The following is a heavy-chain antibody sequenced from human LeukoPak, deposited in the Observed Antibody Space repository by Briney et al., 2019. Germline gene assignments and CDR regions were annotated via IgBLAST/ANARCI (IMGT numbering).Heavy chain of an antibody. Sequence: SETLSFTCTVSGGSVSSGGYYRSWIRQHPGKGLEWIGYTSYSGSTYYNPSLMSRITISVDRSQNQFSLKMRDVTAADTAVYFCATAEWEYFYFDSGGQEPVVAVSS. CDR2: TSYSGST. CDR3: ATAEWEYFYFDS. D-gene: IGHD1-26*01. CDR1: GGSVSSGGYY. J-gene: IGHJ4*02. V-gene: IGHV4-31*03.